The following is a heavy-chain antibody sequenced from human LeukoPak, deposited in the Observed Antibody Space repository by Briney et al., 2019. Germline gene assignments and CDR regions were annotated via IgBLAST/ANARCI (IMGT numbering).Heavy chain of an antibody. Sequence: GGSLRLSCAASGFTFSSYAMHWVRQAPGKGLVWVSLISTDGSSTRYADSVKGRFTISRDNAKTSLYLQMNSLRAEDTAVYYCARSLWPEDYWGQGTLVTVSS. CDR1: GFTFSSYA. CDR2: ISTDGSST. V-gene: IGHV3-74*01. J-gene: IGHJ4*02. CDR3: ARSLWPEDY. D-gene: IGHD5-18*01.